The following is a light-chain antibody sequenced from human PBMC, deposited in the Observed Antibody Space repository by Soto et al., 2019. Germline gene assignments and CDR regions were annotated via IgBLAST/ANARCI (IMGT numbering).Light chain of an antibody. V-gene: IGKV3-20*01. CDR2: GAS. CDR1: QSVSNKY. J-gene: IGKJ1*01. CDR3: QQYGSSYPWT. Sequence: EIVLTQSPGTLSLSPGERATLSCTASQSVSNKYLAWYQQKPGQAPRLLIYGASSRATGIPDRFSGSGSGTDFTLTINRLEPEDFAVYYCQQYGSSYPWTFGQGTKVDIK.